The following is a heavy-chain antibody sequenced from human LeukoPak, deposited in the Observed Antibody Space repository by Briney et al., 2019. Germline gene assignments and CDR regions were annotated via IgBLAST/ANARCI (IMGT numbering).Heavy chain of an antibody. CDR2: MNPNSGNT. V-gene: IGHV1-8*01. J-gene: IGHJ6*03. D-gene: IGHD3-22*01. CDR1: GYTFTSYD. CDR3: ARALSRGYENYYYYMDV. Sequence: GASVKVSCKASGYTFTSYDINWVRQATGQGLEWMGWMNPNSGNTGYAQKFQGRVTMTRNTSISTAYMELSSLRSEDTAVYYCARALSRGYENYYYYMDVWGKGTTVTVSS.